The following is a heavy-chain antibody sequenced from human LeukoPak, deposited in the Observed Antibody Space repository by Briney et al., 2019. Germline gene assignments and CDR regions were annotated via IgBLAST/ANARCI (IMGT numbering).Heavy chain of an antibody. J-gene: IGHJ4*02. V-gene: IGHV1-18*01. Sequence: SVKVSCKASGYTFTNYGISWVRQPPAQGLEGVGCANVYTGYTKYPQKFQGRVTMTTDTSTNTAYMELRDLRSDEKAVYYCARERPSTQDYRRYLEYWGQGTLVTVSS. CDR1: GYTFTNYG. D-gene: IGHD4-11*01. CDR2: ANVYTGYT. CDR3: ARERPSTQDYRRYLEY.